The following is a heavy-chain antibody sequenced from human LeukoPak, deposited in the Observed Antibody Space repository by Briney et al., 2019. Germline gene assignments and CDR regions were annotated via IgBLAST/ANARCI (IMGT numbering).Heavy chain of an antibody. CDR2: INPNSGGT. CDR3: ARDREGYYDILTGYYGVGAFDI. D-gene: IGHD3-9*01. CDR1: GYTFTGYY. J-gene: IGHJ3*02. Sequence: GASVKVTLKSSGYTFTGYYMHWVRQAPGQGLEWMGWINPNSGGTNYAQKFQGRVTMTRHTSISTAYMELSRLRSDDTAVYYCARDREGYYDILTGYYGVGAFDIWGHGTMVTVSS. V-gene: IGHV1-2*02.